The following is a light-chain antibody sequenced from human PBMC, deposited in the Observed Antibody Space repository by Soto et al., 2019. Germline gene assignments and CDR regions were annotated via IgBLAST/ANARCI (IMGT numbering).Light chain of an antibody. CDR3: QKSHSTPYT. V-gene: IGKV1-39*01. Sequence: DIQWTQSPSSLSAAVGDRITISCRASQSISRNLNWYQQMPGKEPNILIYAARDLQSGVPGRFSGSRSGTEYTLTISSLQPEDLATYYCQKSHSTPYTFGQGTNLEI. CDR1: QSISRN. J-gene: IGKJ2*01. CDR2: AAR.